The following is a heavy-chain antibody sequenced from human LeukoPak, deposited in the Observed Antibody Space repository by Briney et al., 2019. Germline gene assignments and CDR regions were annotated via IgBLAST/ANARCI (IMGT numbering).Heavy chain of an antibody. Sequence: SETLSLTCTVSGGSISSSSSYWSWIRQPPGEGLEWIGEINHSGSTNYNPSLKSRVTISVGTSKTQISLKLSSVTAADTAVYYCARGEPHYYYDSSGYYYPWGQGTLVTVSS. CDR3: ARGEPHYYYDSSGYYYP. D-gene: IGHD3-22*01. CDR1: GGSISSSSSY. V-gene: IGHV4-39*07. J-gene: IGHJ5*02. CDR2: INHSGST.